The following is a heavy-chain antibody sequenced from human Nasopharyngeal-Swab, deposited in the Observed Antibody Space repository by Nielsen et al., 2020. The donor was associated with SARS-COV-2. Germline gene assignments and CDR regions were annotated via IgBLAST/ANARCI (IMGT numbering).Heavy chain of an antibody. CDR2: IKQDGSEK. CDR3: AAAPSGDYGGY. D-gene: IGHD4-23*01. J-gene: IGHJ4*02. V-gene: IGHV3-7*01. Sequence: VRQAPGKGLEWVANIKQDGSEKYYADSVKGRFTISRDNSKNTVYLQMSSLRGEDTAVYYCAAAPSGDYGGYWGQGTLVPSPQ.